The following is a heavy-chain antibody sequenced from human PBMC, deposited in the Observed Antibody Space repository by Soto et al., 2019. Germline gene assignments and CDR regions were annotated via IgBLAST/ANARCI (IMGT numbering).Heavy chain of an antibody. J-gene: IGHJ6*02. CDR2: INAGNGNI. CDR1: GYTFTSYA. Sequence: QVQLVQSGAEEKKPGASVKVSCKASGYTFTSYAMHWVRQAPGQRLEWMGWINAGNGNIKYSQKFQGRVTITRDTPASTAYMELSSLRSEDTAVYYCARDETEDAYYYYGMDVWGQGTTVTVSS. D-gene: IGHD2-15*01. CDR3: ARDETEDAYYYYGMDV. V-gene: IGHV1-3*05.